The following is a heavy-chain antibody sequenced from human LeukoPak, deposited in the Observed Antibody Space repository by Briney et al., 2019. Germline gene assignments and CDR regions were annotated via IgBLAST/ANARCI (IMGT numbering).Heavy chain of an antibody. V-gene: IGHV4-59*12. CDR1: GGSISSYY. Sequence: SETLSLTCTVSGGSISSYYWSWIRQPPGKGLEWIGYIYYSGSTNYNPSLKSRVTISVDTSKNQFSLKLSSVTAADTAVYYCARGLGYSSSWYVYWGQGTLVTVSS. J-gene: IGHJ4*02. CDR3: ARGLGYSSSWYVY. D-gene: IGHD6-13*01. CDR2: IYYSGST.